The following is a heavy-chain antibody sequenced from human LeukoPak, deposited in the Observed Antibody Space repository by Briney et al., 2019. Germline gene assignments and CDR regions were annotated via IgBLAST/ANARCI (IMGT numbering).Heavy chain of an antibody. Sequence: GGSLRLSCAASGFTFSSYAMSWVRQAPGKGLEWVSAISGSGGTTYYADSVKGRFTISRDNSKNTLYLQMNSLRAEDTAVYYCAKARSYGYMAAAGTFDYWGQGTLVTVSS. CDR1: GFTFSSYA. V-gene: IGHV3-23*01. J-gene: IGHJ4*02. D-gene: IGHD5-18*01. CDR2: ISGSGGTT. CDR3: AKARSYGYMAAAGTFDY.